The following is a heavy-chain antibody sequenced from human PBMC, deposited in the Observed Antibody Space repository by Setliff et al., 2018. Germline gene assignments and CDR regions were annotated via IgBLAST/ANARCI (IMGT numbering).Heavy chain of an antibody. CDR3: ARLATDYGDYESLNYFDY. V-gene: IGHV4-39*07. Sequence: SETLSLTCTVSGGSISSSSYYWGWIRQPPGKGLEWIVSLKYSGSTYYNPSLKSRVTISVDTSKNQFSLKLNSVTAADTAVYHCARLATDYGDYESLNYFDYWGQGTLVTVSS. CDR1: GGSISSSSYY. CDR2: LKYSGST. J-gene: IGHJ4*02. D-gene: IGHD4-17*01.